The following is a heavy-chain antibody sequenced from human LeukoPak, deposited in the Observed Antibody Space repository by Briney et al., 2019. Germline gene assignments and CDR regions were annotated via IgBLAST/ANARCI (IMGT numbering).Heavy chain of an antibody. CDR3: TKDRGGGGRKDFDY. CDR2: IWYDGSNK. CDR1: GFTFSSYG. V-gene: IGHV3-33*06. J-gene: IGHJ4*02. D-gene: IGHD2-21*01. Sequence: GRSLRLSCAASGFTFSSYGMHWVRQAPGKGLEWVAVIWYDGSNKYYADSVKGRFTISRDNSKNTLYLQMNSLRAEDTAVYYCTKDRGGGGRKDFDYWGQGTLVTVSS.